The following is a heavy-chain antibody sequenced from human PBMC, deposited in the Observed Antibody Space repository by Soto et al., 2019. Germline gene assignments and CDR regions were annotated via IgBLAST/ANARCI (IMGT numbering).Heavy chain of an antibody. Sequence: EVQLVESGGGLVKPGGSLRLSCAASGFTFSSYSMNWVRQAPGKGLEWLSSISSSSSYIYYADSVKGRFTISSDNARNSLYLQMNSLRAEDTAVYYCARGTDGRTLWFGEYDYWGQGTLVTVSS. J-gene: IGHJ4*02. CDR2: ISSSSSYI. CDR1: GFTFSSYS. CDR3: ARGTDGRTLWFGEYDY. V-gene: IGHV3-21*01. D-gene: IGHD3-10*01.